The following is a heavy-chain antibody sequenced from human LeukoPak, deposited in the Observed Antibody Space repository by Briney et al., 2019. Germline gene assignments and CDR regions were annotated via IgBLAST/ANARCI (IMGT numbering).Heavy chain of an antibody. Sequence: GGSLRLSCAASGFTVSSNYMSWVRQAPGKGLEWVAVIYSGGSTYYADSVKGRFTISRDNYKNTLYLQMNSMRAEATAVYYCARDAVLVGPGYYYYYGMAVWGQGTPVTVSS. CDR1: GFTVSSNY. D-gene: IGHD2-15*01. CDR3: ARDAVLVGPGYYYYYGMAV. CDR2: IYSGGST. J-gene: IGHJ6*02. V-gene: IGHV3-53*01.